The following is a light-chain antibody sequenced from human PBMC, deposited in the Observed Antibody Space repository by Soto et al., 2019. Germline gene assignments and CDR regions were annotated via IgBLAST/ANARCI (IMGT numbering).Light chain of an antibody. CDR2: DAS. V-gene: IGKV3-20*01. CDR3: QQYGTSVLT. Sequence: EIVLTQSPGTLSLSPGERATLSCRASQSVNNAYLAWYQQKPGQAPRLLIYDASKRATGIPDRFNGSGSGTDFTLTIRRLEPEDFAVYYCQQYGTSVLTFGGGTKVEIK. CDR1: QSVNNAY. J-gene: IGKJ4*01.